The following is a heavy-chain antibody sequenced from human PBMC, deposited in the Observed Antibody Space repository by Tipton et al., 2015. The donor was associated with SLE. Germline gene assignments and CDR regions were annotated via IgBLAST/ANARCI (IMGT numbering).Heavy chain of an antibody. J-gene: IGHJ4*02. Sequence: TLSLTCTVSGDSISGTTYSWAWIRQSPGKGLDWIGYIYYSGNTNYNPSLKSRVTISVDASKNQFSLKLSSVTAADTAVYYCASSPGVTLFRVVTYFDLWGQGILVTVSS. D-gene: IGHD3-3*01. CDR1: GDSISGTTYS. V-gene: IGHV4-61*05. CDR2: IYYSGNT. CDR3: ASSPGVTLFRVVTYFDL.